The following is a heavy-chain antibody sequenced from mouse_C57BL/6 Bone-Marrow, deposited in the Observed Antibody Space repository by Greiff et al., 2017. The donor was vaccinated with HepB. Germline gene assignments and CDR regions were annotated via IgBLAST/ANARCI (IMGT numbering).Heavy chain of an antibody. J-gene: IGHJ1*03. CDR2: IHPNSGST. CDR1: GYTFTSYW. V-gene: IGHV1-64*01. Sequence: VQLQQPGAELVKPGASVKLSCKASGYTFTSYWMHWVKQRPGQGLEWIGMIHPNSGSTNYNEKFKSKATLTVDKSSSTAYMQLSSLTSEDSAVYDCARRGPHWYFDVWGTGTTVTVSS. D-gene: IGHD3-3*01. CDR3: ARRGPHWYFDV.